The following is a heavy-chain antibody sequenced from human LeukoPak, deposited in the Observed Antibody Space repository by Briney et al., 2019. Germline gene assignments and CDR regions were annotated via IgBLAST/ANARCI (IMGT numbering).Heavy chain of an antibody. D-gene: IGHD1-26*01. J-gene: IGHJ4*02. V-gene: IGHV4-59*08. CDR2: ISHGGNT. Sequence: PSETLSLTCTVSGGSISSYYWSWIRQPPGKGLEWIGYISHGGNTNYNPSLKSRVSISVDTPKNQLSLELRSVTAADTAVYYCARLKRATLIIDSIFDFWGQGTLVTVSS. CDR1: GGSISSYY. CDR3: ARLKRATLIIDSIFDF.